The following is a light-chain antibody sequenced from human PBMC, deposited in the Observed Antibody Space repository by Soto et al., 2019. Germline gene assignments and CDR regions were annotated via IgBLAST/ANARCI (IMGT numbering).Light chain of an antibody. J-gene: IGLJ2*01. Sequence: QSVLTQPPSVSGAPGQRVTISCIGSSSNIGAAHDVHRYQQLPGTAPKLLICGNYNRPSGVPDRFSGSRSGAAASLAITGLRAEDEADYYCQSYDSSLNVVFGGGTKLTVL. CDR3: QSYDSSLNVV. CDR2: GNY. V-gene: IGLV1-40*01. CDR1: SSNIGAAHD.